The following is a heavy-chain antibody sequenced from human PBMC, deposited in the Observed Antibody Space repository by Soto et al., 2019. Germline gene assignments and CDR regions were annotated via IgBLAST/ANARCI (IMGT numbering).Heavy chain of an antibody. J-gene: IGHJ6*02. V-gene: IGHV3-30*18. CDR1: GFTFSSYG. CDR2: ISYDGSNK. Sequence: PGGSLRLSCAASGFTFSSYGMHWVRQAPGKGLEWVAVISYDGSNKYYADSVKGRFTISRDNSKNTLYLQMNSLRAEDTAVYYCAKEAARGYFYYYGMDVWGQGTTVTVSS. D-gene: IGHD6-6*01. CDR3: AKEAARGYFYYYGMDV.